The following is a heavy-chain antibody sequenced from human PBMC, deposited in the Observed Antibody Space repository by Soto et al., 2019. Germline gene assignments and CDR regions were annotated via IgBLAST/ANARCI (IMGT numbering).Heavy chain of an antibody. V-gene: IGHV1-69*01. CDR1: VGALRSQV. D-gene: IGHD4-17*01. Sequence: QVQQVQSGAEVKKPGSSVKVSCKASVGALRSQVITRVRQAPGQGLEWMGGIMPLFGTANYAQKFPGRLTITADESTSTAYMELSSLRSEDTAVYYCARSFSTVTTSGFDYWGQGTVVTVSS. CDR2: IMPLFGTA. J-gene: IGHJ4*02. CDR3: ARSFSTVTTSGFDY.